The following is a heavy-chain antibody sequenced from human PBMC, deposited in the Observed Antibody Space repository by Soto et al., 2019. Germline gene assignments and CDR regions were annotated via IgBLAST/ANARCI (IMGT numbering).Heavy chain of an antibody. CDR2: IIPIFGTA. CDR3: ARVEVGIAPYYYYGMDV. V-gene: IGHV1-69*13. D-gene: IGHD1-20*01. CDR1: GGTFSSYA. J-gene: IGHJ6*02. Sequence: GASVKVSCKASGGTFSSYAISWVRQAPGQGLEWMGGIIPIFGTANYAQKFQGRVTITADESTSTAYMELSSLRSEDTAVYYCARVEVGIAPYYYYGMDVWGQGTTVTVSS.